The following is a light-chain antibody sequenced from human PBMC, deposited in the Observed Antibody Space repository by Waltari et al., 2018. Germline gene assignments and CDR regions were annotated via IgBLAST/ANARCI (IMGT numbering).Light chain of an antibody. Sequence: QSVLTQPPSASGTPGQRVTISCSGTSSNLGNNVVNWYQQVPGTAPKLLIYRNERRPAGVPGRFSASKSGTSASLAISGLQSEDEAEYYCASWDDSLNGHWVFGGGTKVTVL. CDR1: SSNLGNNV. CDR2: RNE. V-gene: IGLV1-44*01. CDR3: ASWDDSLNGHWV. J-gene: IGLJ3*02.